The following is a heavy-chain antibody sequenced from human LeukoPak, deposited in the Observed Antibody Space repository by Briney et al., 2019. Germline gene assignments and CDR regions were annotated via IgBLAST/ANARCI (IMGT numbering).Heavy chain of an antibody. CDR1: GFTFSSYS. V-gene: IGHV3-21*01. J-gene: IGHJ3*02. D-gene: IGHD3-3*01. CDR2: ISSSSSYI. Sequence: GGSLRLSCAASGFTFSSYSMNWVRQAPGKGLEWVSSISSSSSYIYYADSVKGRFTISRDNAKNSLYLQMNSLRAEDTAVYYCARDMAFGHHAFDSWGQGTMVTVSS. CDR3: ARDMAFGHHAFDS.